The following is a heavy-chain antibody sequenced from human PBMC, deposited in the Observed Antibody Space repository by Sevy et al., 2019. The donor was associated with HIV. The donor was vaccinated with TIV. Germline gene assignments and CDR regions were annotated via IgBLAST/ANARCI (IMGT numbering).Heavy chain of an antibody. CDR2: IKDDGSRA. CDR3: ARGKLGGSTTYLDXDX. J-gene: IGHJ4*02. CDR1: GXXFSRYW. Sequence: GGSLRLSCAASGXXFSRYWMHWVXXAPGKGLMWVSHIKDDGSRAFFADSVKGRFTISRDNAKNTLYMQMNSLRAEDTAIYYCARGKLGGSTTYLDXDXWGLGTLVTVSS. D-gene: IGHD1-26*01. V-gene: IGHV3-74*01.